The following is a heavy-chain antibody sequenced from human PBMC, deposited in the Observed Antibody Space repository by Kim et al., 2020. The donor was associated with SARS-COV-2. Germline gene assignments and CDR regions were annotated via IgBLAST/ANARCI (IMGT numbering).Heavy chain of an antibody. V-gene: IGHV3-48*02. CDR3: ARGVDIVATITLSYYYYGMDV. D-gene: IGHD5-12*01. Sequence: GGYLRLSCAASGFTFSSYSMNWVRQAPGKGLEWVSYISSSSSTIYYADSVKGRFTISRDNAKNSLYLQMNSLRDEDTAVYYCARGVDIVATITLSYYYYGMDVWGQGTTVTVSS. J-gene: IGHJ6*02. CDR2: ISSSSSTI. CDR1: GFTFSSYS.